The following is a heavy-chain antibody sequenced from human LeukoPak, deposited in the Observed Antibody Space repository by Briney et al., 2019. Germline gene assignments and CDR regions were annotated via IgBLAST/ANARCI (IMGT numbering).Heavy chain of an antibody. D-gene: IGHD3-10*01. CDR1: GFTFSSYS. J-gene: IGHJ4*02. V-gene: IGHV3-64*01. CDR3: ARVLAGRLYGSGSYYYDY. Sequence: GGSLRLSCAASGFTFSSYSMNWVRQAPGKGLEYVSAISSNGGSTYYANSVKGRFTISRDNSKNTLYLQMGSLRAEDMAVYYCARVLAGRLYGSGSYYYDYWGQGTLVTVSS. CDR2: ISSNGGST.